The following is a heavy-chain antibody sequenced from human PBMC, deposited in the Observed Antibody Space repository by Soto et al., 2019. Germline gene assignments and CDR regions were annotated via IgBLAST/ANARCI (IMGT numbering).Heavy chain of an antibody. V-gene: IGHV4-30-4*01. CDR2: IYYSGST. D-gene: IGHD4-17*01. CDR3: ARATTVTSSFFFYGLDI. J-gene: IGHJ6*02. Sequence: SETLSLTCTVSGGSIGSGDYYWSWIRQPPGKGLEWIGYIYYSGSTYYNPSLKSRLTMSLDTSQNQFSLHLTSVIAADSALYFCARATTVTSSFFFYGLDIWGQGTKVTVSS. CDR1: GGSIGSGDYY.